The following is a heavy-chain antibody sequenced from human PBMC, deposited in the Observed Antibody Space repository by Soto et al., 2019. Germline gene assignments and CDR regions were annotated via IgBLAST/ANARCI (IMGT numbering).Heavy chain of an antibody. V-gene: IGHV4-31*03. D-gene: IGHD3-10*01. CDR1: GGSISSDDFF. CDR2: IYHSGTT. CDR3: ARDEDRGSGLSGGMDV. J-gene: IGHJ6*02. Sequence: QVQLQESGPGLVKPSETLSLSCNVSGGSISSDDFFWSWVRQHPARGLEWIGYIYHSGTTYYNPSIQSRITISVDTSKNQSSLKLRSVTAADTAVYFCARDEDRGSGLSGGMDVWGQGTAVTVS.